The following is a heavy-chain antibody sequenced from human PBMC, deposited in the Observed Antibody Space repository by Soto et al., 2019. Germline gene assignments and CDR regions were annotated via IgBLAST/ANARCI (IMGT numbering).Heavy chain of an antibody. CDR2: INPNSGGT. CDR3: ARGSVAGPPGYYGMAV. CDR1: VYTITVDH. J-gene: IGHJ6*02. Sequence: ASLNRDWKSFVYTITVDHVRRRRQNQEQGLEWMGWINPNSGGTNYAQKFQGRVTMTRDTSISTAYMELSRLRSDDTAVYYCARGSVAGPPGYYGMAVWGQGTTVTVSS. V-gene: IGHV1-2*02. D-gene: IGHD6-19*01.